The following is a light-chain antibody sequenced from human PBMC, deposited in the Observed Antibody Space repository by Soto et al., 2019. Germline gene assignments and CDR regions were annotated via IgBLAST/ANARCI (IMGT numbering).Light chain of an antibody. CDR3: QQYGTSPIT. J-gene: IGKJ5*01. CDR2: GAS. CDR1: QSVTSSY. Sequence: EIVLTQSPGTLSLSPGERATLSCRASQSVTSSYLAWYQQTPGQAPRLLIYGASTRAAGIPDRFSGSGSGTDFTLTISRLEPEDFAVYYCQQYGTSPITFGQGTRRRL. V-gene: IGKV3-20*01.